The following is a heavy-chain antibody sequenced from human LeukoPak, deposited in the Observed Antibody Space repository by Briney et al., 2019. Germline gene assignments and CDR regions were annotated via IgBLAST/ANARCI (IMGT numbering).Heavy chain of an antibody. CDR1: GGTFSSYA. V-gene: IGHV1-69*04. CDR2: ITPILGIA. J-gene: IGHJ1*01. Sequence: GSSVKVSCKASGGTFSSYAISWVRQAPGQGLEWMGRITPILGIANYAQKFQGRVTITADKSTSTAYMELSSLRSEDTAVYYCARDPSGSYGHFQHWGQGTLVTVSS. D-gene: IGHD1-26*01. CDR3: ARDPSGSYGHFQH.